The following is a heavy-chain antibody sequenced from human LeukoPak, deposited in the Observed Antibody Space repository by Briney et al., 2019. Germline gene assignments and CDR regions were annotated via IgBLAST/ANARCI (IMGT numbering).Heavy chain of an antibody. J-gene: IGHJ4*02. CDR2: ISYDGSNK. CDR3: ARVEMATLVDY. CDR1: GFTFSSYA. Sequence: GGSLRLSCAASGFTFSSYAMHWVRQAPGKGLEWVAVISYDGSNKYYADSVKGRFTISRDNAKNSLYLQMNSLRAEDTAVYYCARVEMATLVDYWGQGTLVTVSS. D-gene: IGHD5-24*01. V-gene: IGHV3-30-3*01.